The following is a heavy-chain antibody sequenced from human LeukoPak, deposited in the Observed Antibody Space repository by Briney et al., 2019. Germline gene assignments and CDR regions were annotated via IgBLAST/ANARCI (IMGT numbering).Heavy chain of an antibody. D-gene: IGHD3-10*01. V-gene: IGHV3-74*01. CDR1: GFTFTNHW. CDR3: GRDAVLGSGSIDY. J-gene: IGHJ4*01. CDR2: IRGDGGET. Sequence: AGGSLRLSCAASGFTFTNHWMPWVRQVPGKGLAWISRIRGDGGETNYADSVRGRFTTSRDNARNLLYLQMDSPGAEDTAVYYCGRDAVLGSGSIDYWGHGVLVAVYS.